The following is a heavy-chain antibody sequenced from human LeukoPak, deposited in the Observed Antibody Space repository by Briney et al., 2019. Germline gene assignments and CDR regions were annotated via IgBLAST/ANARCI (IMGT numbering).Heavy chain of an antibody. CDR3: ARDLVYSGHDY. V-gene: IGHV3-66*01. Sequence: GGSLRLSCAASGLTVSSNYMGWVRQAPGKGLEWVSVIYNGSTFYADSVKGRFTMSRDDSHNTVYLQMNSLRAEDTAVYYCARDLVYSGHDYWGQGTLVTVSS. J-gene: IGHJ4*02. D-gene: IGHD5-12*01. CDR1: GLTVSSNY. CDR2: IYNGST.